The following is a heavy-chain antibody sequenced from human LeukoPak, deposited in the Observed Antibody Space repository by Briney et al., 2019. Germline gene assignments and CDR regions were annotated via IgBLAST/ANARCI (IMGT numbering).Heavy chain of an antibody. V-gene: IGHV3-23*01. CDR1: GFTFSSYA. Sequence: GGSLRLSCAASGFTFSSYAMSWVRQAPGKGLEWVSGISGSDGSTYYADSVKGRFTISRDNSKNTLYLQMNSLRAEDTAVYYCARRSGIAVAGAFDYWGQGTLVTVSS. J-gene: IGHJ4*02. D-gene: IGHD6-19*01. CDR3: ARRSGIAVAGAFDY. CDR2: ISGSDGST.